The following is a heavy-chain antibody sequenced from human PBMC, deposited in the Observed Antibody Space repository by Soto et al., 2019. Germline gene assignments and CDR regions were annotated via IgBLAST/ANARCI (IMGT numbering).Heavy chain of an antibody. D-gene: IGHD2-8*01. V-gene: IGHV4-39*01. Sequence: KPSETLSLTCIVSGVSITDTTYHWGWTRQPPGKGLEWVASIHYTGKTYYNPSLKSRLTISMDTSKNQVFLTLKSVTAADTAMYYCSRLSNGRQGDFWGQGTLVTVSS. J-gene: IGHJ4*02. CDR3: SRLSNGRQGDF. CDR2: IHYTGKT. CDR1: GVSITDTTYH.